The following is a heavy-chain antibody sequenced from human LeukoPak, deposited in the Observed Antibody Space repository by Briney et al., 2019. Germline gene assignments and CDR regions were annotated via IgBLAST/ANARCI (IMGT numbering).Heavy chain of an antibody. Sequence: GGSLRLSCAASGFTFKSFAMSWVRQAPGKGLEWVAVISYDGSNKYYADSVKGRFTISRDNSKNTLYLQMNSLRAEDTAVYYCAKDLAMGFPYGDIDYWGQGTLVTVSS. CDR1: GFTFKSFA. J-gene: IGHJ4*02. D-gene: IGHD4-17*01. V-gene: IGHV3-30*18. CDR2: ISYDGSNK. CDR3: AKDLAMGFPYGDIDY.